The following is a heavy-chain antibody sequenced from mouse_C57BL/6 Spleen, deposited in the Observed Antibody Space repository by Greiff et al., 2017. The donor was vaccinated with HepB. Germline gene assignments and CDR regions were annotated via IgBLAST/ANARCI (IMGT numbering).Heavy chain of an antibody. Sequence: QVQLQQPGAELVRPGSSVKLSRKASGYTFTSYWMHWVKQRPIQGLEWIGNIDPSDSETHYNQKFKDKATLTVDKSSSTAYMQLSSLTSEDSAVYYCARTGPAMDYWGQGTSVTVSS. V-gene: IGHV1-52*01. CDR2: IDPSDSET. D-gene: IGHD4-1*01. J-gene: IGHJ4*01. CDR3: ARTGPAMDY. CDR1: GYTFTSYW.